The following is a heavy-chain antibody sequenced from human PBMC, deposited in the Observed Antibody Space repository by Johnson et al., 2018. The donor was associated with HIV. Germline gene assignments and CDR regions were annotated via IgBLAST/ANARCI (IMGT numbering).Heavy chain of an antibody. V-gene: IGHV3-30*04. CDR1: GFTFSSYA. CDR3: ARASVSSPRYSSSSDDAFDI. J-gene: IGHJ3*02. D-gene: IGHD6-6*01. CDR2: ISYDGTNK. Sequence: QVYLVESGGGLVQPGGSLRLSCAASGFTFSSYAMSWVRQAPGKGLEWVAVISYDGTNKYYADSVKGRFTISRDNSKNKLYLQMNSLRAEETAVYYCARASVSSPRYSSSSDDAFDIWGQGTMVTVSS.